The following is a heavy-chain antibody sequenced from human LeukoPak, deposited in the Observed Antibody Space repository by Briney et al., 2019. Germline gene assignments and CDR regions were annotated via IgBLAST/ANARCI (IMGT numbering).Heavy chain of an antibody. D-gene: IGHD2-2*01. CDR3: ARGPAANSENDYMDV. V-gene: IGHV1-18*01. Sequence: GASVKVSCKASGYTFTSYGISWVRQAPGQGLEWMGWISAYNGNTNYAQKLQGRVTMTTDTSTSTAYMELSRLRSDDTAVYYCARGPAANSENDYMDVWGKGTTVTVSS. CDR2: ISAYNGNT. J-gene: IGHJ6*03. CDR1: GYTFTSYG.